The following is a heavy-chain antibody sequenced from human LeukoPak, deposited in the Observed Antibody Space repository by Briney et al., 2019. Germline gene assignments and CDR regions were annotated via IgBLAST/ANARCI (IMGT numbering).Heavy chain of an antibody. D-gene: IGHD6-19*01. V-gene: IGHV3-7*03. Sequence: GGSLRLSCAASGFNFGEFWMAWVRQTPGKGLEWVADIKEDGSDEFYVDSVKGRFTISRDNAKNSLYLQMNSLRAEDTALYYCAKDMGSSGWYEVYYFDYWGQGTLVTVSS. CDR1: GFNFGEFW. J-gene: IGHJ4*02. CDR2: IKEDGSDE. CDR3: AKDMGSSGWYEVYYFDY.